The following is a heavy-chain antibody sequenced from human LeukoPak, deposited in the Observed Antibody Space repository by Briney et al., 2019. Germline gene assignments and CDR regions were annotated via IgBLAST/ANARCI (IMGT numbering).Heavy chain of an antibody. CDR3: AREAMIVVGDAFDI. CDR2: ISSSSSTI. D-gene: IGHD3-22*01. J-gene: IGHJ3*02. CDR1: GFTFSSYS. Sequence: GGSLRLSCAASGFTFSSYSMNWVRQAPGKGLEWVSYISSSSSTIYYADSVKGRFTISRDNAKNSLYLQMNSLRAEDTAVYYCAREAMIVVGDAFDIWGQGTMVTVSS. V-gene: IGHV3-48*04.